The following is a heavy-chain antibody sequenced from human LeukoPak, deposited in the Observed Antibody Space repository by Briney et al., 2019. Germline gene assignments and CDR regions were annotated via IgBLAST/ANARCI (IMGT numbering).Heavy chain of an antibody. D-gene: IGHD6-19*01. CDR2: MNPNSGNT. V-gene: IGHV1-8*01. Sequence: ASVKVSCKASGYTFTNYDINWVRQATGQGLEWMGWMNPNSGNTGYAQKFQGRVTMTRNTSISTAYMELSSLRSEDTAVYYCARPGIAVNWFDPWGQGTLVTVSS. J-gene: IGHJ5*02. CDR1: GYTFTNYD. CDR3: ARPGIAVNWFDP.